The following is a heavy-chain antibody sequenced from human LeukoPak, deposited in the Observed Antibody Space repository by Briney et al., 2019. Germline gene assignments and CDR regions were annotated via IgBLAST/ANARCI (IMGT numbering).Heavy chain of an antibody. CDR1: GVSISGTTW. V-gene: IGHV4-4*02. Sequence: SGTLSLSCGVSGVSISGTTWWSWVRQPPGQGLEWIGEISLAGQTNFNPSLNGRVTMSLDKSSNQLSLHLTSVTAADTATYFCSRESGPFCPFGYWGQGNLVIVSS. J-gene: IGHJ4*02. CDR3: SRESGPFCPFGY. CDR2: ISLAGQT. D-gene: IGHD1-26*01.